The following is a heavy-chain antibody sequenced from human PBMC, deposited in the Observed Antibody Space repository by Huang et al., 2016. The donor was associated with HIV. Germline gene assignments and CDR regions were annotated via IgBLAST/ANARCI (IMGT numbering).Heavy chain of an antibody. D-gene: IGHD7-27*01. CDR3: AHIGRLGNYYMDV. CDR2: IYWDDDK. V-gene: IGHV2-5*02. J-gene: IGHJ6*03. Sequence: QITLKESGPTVINPTQTLTLTCSFSGFSLNPKGVGGGWIRQPPGKALDWLVLIYWDDDKLFTPSLKNRITITKDTTKNQVVFTMTNLDPMDTGTYYCAHIGRLGNYYMDVWGNGTTVTVSS. CDR1: GFSLNPKGVG.